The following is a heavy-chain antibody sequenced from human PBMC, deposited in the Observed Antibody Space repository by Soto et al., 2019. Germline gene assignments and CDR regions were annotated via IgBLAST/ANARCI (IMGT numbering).Heavy chain of an antibody. D-gene: IGHD6-6*01. CDR2: INPNSGGT. Sequence: ASVKVSCKASGYPFTGYYMHCVRQPPGQGLEWMGWINPNSGGTKYAQKFPVWVTMTRDTSISTAYMELSRLRXDETPAYYGARPRDSNSLSKIYYCYGMDVWSQGTTVTVSS. CDR3: ARPRDSNSLSKIYYCYGMDV. CDR1: GYPFTGYY. J-gene: IGHJ6*02. V-gene: IGHV1-2*04.